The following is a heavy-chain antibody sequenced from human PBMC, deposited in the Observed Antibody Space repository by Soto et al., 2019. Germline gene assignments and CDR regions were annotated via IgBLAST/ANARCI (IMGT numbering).Heavy chain of an antibody. CDR3: AKDYSTVTTDPLSVVLFDY. V-gene: IGHV3-30*18. J-gene: IGHJ4*02. CDR1: GFTFSSYG. D-gene: IGHD4-17*01. Sequence: GASPRLSWAASGFTFSSYGMHWVRQAPGKGLEWVAVISYDVSNKYYADSVKGRFTISRDNSKNTVYLQMNSLRAEDTAVYYCAKDYSTVTTDPLSVVLFDYWGQGALVTVSS. CDR2: ISYDVSNK.